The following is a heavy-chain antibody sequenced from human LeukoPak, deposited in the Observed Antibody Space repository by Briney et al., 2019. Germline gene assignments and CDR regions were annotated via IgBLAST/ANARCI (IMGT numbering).Heavy chain of an antibody. J-gene: IGHJ4*02. D-gene: IGHD3-16*01. CDR1: GYAFTCYY. Sequence: ASVKVSCKAAGYAFTCYYMDWVRQAPGQGLEWMGWFNPNSGGTNYAQKVQGRGSMTMDTSISTAYMELSRLRSDDAAVYDCAREPLLMITFGGVYELWGQGTLVTVSS. V-gene: IGHV1-2*02. CDR2: FNPNSGGT. CDR3: AREPLLMITFGGVYEL.